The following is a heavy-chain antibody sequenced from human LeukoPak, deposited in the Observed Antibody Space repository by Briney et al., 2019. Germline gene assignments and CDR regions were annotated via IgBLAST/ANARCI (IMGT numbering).Heavy chain of an antibody. CDR2: INSDGSTT. V-gene: IGHV3-74*01. Sequence: GGSLRLSCAASGFSLGTDWMNWVRQAPGKGLVWVARINSDGSTTTYADSVKGRFTISRDNAKNTLYLEMNSLRADDTAVYYCGGGGYLLDYWGPGTLVTVSS. D-gene: IGHD1-26*01. J-gene: IGHJ4*02. CDR3: GGGGYLLDY. CDR1: GFSLGTDW.